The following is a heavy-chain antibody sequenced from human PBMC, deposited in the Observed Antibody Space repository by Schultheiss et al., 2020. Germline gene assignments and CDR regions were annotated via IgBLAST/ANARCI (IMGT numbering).Heavy chain of an antibody. J-gene: IGHJ5*02. CDR2: ISSSGSTI. V-gene: IGHV3-48*01. CDR1: GFTFSSYG. CDR3: ARARMVRGVLIT. D-gene: IGHD3-10*01. Sequence: GESLRLSCAASGFTFSSYGMHWVRQAPGKGLEWVSYISSSGSTIYYADSVKGRFTISRDNSQNTLYLQMNSLRAEDTAVYYCARARMVRGVLITWGQGTLVTVSS.